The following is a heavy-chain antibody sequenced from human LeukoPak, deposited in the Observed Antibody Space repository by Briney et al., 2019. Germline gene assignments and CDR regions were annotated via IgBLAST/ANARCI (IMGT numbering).Heavy chain of an antibody. CDR1: GYTFSSYG. CDR2: ISAYHAKT. Sequence: ASVKVSCKACGYTFSSYGISWVRQAPGKGREWMGWISAYHAKTNYAQKLQARVTMITATSTSTAYMELRSLRSDDTAVYYRASGPARLLTPSHSFDYWGQGTLVTVSS. J-gene: IGHJ4*02. CDR3: ASGPARLLTPSHSFDY. V-gene: IGHV1-18*01. D-gene: IGHD2-15*01.